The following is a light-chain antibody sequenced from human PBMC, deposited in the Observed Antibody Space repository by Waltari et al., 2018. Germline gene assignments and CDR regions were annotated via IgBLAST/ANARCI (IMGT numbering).Light chain of an antibody. CDR2: AAS. CDR3: QQYAKAPDT. V-gene: IGKV3-20*01. J-gene: IGKJ2*01. Sequence: EIVLTQSPGTLSLSPGERATLSCRASQTFNSNYLAWYQQKPGQVPRLLIYAASKRSTDIPDRFSGSGCGTDCTLTISRLEPEDFAVYYCQQYAKAPDTFGQGTRLEIK. CDR1: QTFNSNY.